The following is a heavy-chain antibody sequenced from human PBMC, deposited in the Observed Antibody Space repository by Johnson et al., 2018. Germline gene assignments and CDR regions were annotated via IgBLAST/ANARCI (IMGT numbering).Heavy chain of an antibody. CDR3: ARSAGRVAFDI. Sequence: EVQLVESGGGLVQPGGSLRLSCAASGFTVSSNYMSWVRQAPGKGLEWVSVIYSGGSTYYADSVKGRFTISGDYSKNTLYLQMNSLRAEDTAVYYCARSAGRVAFDIWGQGTMVTVSS. CDR1: GFTVSSNY. J-gene: IGHJ3*02. CDR2: IYSGGST. V-gene: IGHV3-66*02.